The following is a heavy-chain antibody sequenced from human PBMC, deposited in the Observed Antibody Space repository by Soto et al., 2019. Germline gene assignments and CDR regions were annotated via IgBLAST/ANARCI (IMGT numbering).Heavy chain of an antibody. Sequence: LRLSCAASGFTVSSNYMSWVRQAPGKGLEWVSVIYSGGSTYYADSVKGRFTISRDNSKNTLYLQMNSLRAEDTAVYYCARDEPMIHAFDIWGQGTMVPVSS. CDR3: ARDEPMIHAFDI. J-gene: IGHJ3*02. CDR2: IYSGGST. V-gene: IGHV3-66*01. CDR1: GFTVSSNY. D-gene: IGHD3-22*01.